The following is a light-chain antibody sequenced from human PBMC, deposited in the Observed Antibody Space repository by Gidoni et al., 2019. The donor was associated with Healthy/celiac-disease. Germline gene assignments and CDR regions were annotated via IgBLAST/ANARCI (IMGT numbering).Light chain of an antibody. CDR1: QSVSSN. CDR3: QQYNNWPSWT. CDR2: GAA. J-gene: IGKJ1*01. V-gene: IGKV3-15*01. Sequence: EIVMTQSPATLSVSPGERATLSCRASQSVSSNLAWYQQKPGQAPRLLIYGAATRATGIPARFSGSGSGTEFTLTISSLQSENFAVYYCQQYNNWPSWTFGQXTKVKIK.